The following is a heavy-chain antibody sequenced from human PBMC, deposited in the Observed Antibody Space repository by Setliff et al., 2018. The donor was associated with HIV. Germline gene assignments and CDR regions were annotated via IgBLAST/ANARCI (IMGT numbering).Heavy chain of an antibody. CDR2: MSHSGST. Sequence: SETLSLTCTVSGGSISSGSYYWSWIRQPPGKGLEWIGSMSHSGSTLYNPSLKSRVTISVDTSNNHFSLKLRSVTAADTAVYYCARGLSIFGVATPGFYSFMDVWGKGTTVTVSS. CDR1: GGSISSGSYY. D-gene: IGHD3-3*01. CDR3: ARGLSIFGVATPGFYSFMDV. V-gene: IGHV4-39*07. J-gene: IGHJ6*03.